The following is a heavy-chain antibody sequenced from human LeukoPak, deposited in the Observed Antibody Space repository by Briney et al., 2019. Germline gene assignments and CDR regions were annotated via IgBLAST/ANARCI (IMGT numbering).Heavy chain of an antibody. CDR2: ISSSGSTM. CDR1: GFTFSSYE. Sequence: GGSLRLSCAASGFTFSSYEMTWVRQAPGRGLEWVSYISSSGSTMYYVDSVKGRFTISRDNAKNSLYLQMNSLRPEDTAVYFCAKSATKYNDDIESWGQGTLVTVSS. V-gene: IGHV3-48*03. CDR3: AKSATKYNDDIES. D-gene: IGHD5/OR15-5a*01. J-gene: IGHJ4*02.